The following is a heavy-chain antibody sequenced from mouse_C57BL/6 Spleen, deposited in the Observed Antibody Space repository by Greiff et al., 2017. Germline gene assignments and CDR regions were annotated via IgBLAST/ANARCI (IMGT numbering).Heavy chain of an antibody. D-gene: IGHD2-4*01. Sequence: QVQLKQSGAELVKPGASVKMSCKASGYTFTSYWITWVKQRPGQGLEWIGDIYPGSGSTNYNEKFKSKATLTVDTSSSTAYMQLSSLTSEDSAVYYGAREGAYDYDGFAYWGQGTLVTVSA. CDR1: GYTFTSYW. CDR2: IYPGSGST. CDR3: AREGAYDYDGFAY. V-gene: IGHV1-55*01. J-gene: IGHJ3*01.